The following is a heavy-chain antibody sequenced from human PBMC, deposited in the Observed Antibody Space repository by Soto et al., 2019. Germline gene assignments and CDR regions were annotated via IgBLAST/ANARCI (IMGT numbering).Heavy chain of an antibody. J-gene: IGHJ4*02. D-gene: IGHD3-16*02. CDR3: AKPLTHKLRWGELSPADY. CDR1: GFTFSSYA. CDR2: ISGSGGST. Sequence: EVQLLESGGGLVQPGGSLRLSCAASGFTFSSYAMSWVRQAPGKGLEWVSAISGSGGSTYYADSVKGRFTISRDNSKNTLYLQMNSLRAEDTAVYYCAKPLTHKLRWGELSPADYWGQGTLVTVSS. V-gene: IGHV3-23*01.